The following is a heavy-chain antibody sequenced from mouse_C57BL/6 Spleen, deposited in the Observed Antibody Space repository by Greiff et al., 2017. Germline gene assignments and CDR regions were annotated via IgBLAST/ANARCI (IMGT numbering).Heavy chain of an antibody. J-gene: IGHJ1*03. CDR2: ISSGSSTI. D-gene: IGHD2-4*01. CDR3: ARPYYDYDERYFDV. V-gene: IGHV5-17*01. Sequence: EVKLVESGGGLVKPGGSLKLSCAASGFTFSDYGMHWVRQAPETGLEWVAYISSGSSTIYSADTVKGRFTISRDNAKTTLFLQMTSLRSEDTAMYYCARPYYDYDERYFDVWGTGTTVTVSS. CDR1: GFTFSDYG.